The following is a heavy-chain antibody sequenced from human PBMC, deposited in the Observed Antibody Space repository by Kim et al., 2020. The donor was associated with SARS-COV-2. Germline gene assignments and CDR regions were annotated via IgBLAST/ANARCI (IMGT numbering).Heavy chain of an antibody. J-gene: IGHJ6*02. D-gene: IGHD3-16*01. Sequence: GGSLRLSCAASGFTVSSNYMSWVRQAPGKGLEWVSVIYSGGSTYYADSVKGRFTISRDNSKNTLYLQMNSLRAEDTAVYYCARGDDYVFLGMDVWGQGTTVTVSS. V-gene: IGHV3-53*01. CDR1: GFTVSSNY. CDR3: ARGDDYVFLGMDV. CDR2: IYSGGST.